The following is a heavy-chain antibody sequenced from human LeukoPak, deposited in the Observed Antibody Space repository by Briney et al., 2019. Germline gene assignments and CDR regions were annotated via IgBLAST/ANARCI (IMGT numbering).Heavy chain of an antibody. J-gene: IGHJ6*03. CDR3: ARRAMEIRGVPYYYYYMDV. V-gene: IGHV4-39*01. CDR1: GGSISSSSYY. D-gene: IGHD3-10*01. CDR2: IYYSGST. Sequence: PSQTLSLTCTVSGGSISSSSYYWGWIRQPPGKGLEWIGSIYYSGSTYYNPSLKSRVTISVDTSKNQLSLKLSSVTAADTAVYYCARRAMEIRGVPYYYYYMDVWGKGTTVTVSS.